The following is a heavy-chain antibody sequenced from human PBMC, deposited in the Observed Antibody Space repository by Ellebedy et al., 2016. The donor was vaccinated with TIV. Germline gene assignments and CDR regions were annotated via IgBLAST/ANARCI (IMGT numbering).Heavy chain of an antibody. J-gene: IGHJ3*02. V-gene: IGHV3-66*01. CDR3: ARETYNDVDLKLWGIFDI. D-gene: IGHD3-10*01. CDR2: IAIDSTT. Sequence: GESLKISCAASELTVTSNFMSWVRQAPGKGLAWVSTIAIDSTTYYADSVKGRFTISRGNSKNTLDIQMNSLRAEDTAVYYCARETYNDVDLKLWGIFDIWGQGTMVTVSS. CDR1: ELTVTSNF.